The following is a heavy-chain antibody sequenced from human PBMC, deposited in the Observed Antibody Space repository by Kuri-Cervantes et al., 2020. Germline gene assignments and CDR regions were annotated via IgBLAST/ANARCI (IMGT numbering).Heavy chain of an antibody. CDR2: IYNGGSA. D-gene: IGHD3-22*01. Sequence: SETLSLTCTVSGGSISSYYWNWIRQPPGKGLEWIGYIYNGGSANYNPSLKSRVTISLDTSKNQFSLRLTSVTAADTAVYYCARDSHDGGGYYSVGWFDPWGRGTLVTVSS. CDR1: GGSISSYY. CDR3: ARDSHDGGGYYSVGWFDP. J-gene: IGHJ5*02. V-gene: IGHV4-59*01.